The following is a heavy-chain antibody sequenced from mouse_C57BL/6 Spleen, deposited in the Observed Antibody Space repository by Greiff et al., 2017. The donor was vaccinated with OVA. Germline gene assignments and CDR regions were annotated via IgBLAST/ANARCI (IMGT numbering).Heavy chain of an antibody. Sequence: QVQLQQPGAELVMPGTSVKLSCKASGYTFTSYWMHWVKQRPGQGLEWIGVIDPSDSYTNYNQKFKGKSTLTVDTSSSTAYMQLSSLTSEDSAVYYCARGDYYGCDGVYFDYWGKGTTLTVSS. CDR1: GYTFTSYW. J-gene: IGHJ2*01. V-gene: IGHV1-59*01. D-gene: IGHD2-2*01. CDR2: IDPSDSYT. CDR3: ARGDYYGCDGVYFDY.